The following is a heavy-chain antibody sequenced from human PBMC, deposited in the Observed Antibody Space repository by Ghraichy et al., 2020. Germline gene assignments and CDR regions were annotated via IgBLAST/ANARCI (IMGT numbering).Heavy chain of an antibody. CDR2: MNPNSGNT. J-gene: IGHJ4*02. D-gene: IGHD3-16*01. CDR3: ARGNDGAPDY. Sequence: ASVKVSCKASGYTFTSFDINWVRQATGQGLEWMGWMNPNSGNTGYAQEFQGRVTMTRSTSISTAYMELNSLISEDTAVYYCARGNDGAPDYWGQGTLVTVSS. CDR1: GYTFTSFD. V-gene: IGHV1-8*01.